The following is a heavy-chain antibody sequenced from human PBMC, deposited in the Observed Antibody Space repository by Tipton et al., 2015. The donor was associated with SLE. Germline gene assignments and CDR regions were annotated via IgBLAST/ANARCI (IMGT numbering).Heavy chain of an antibody. CDR1: GFTFSSYS. CDR3: ARDIKYDILTGSPHGFDY. D-gene: IGHD3-9*01. CDR2: ISSSSSYI. V-gene: IGHV3-21*03. Sequence: SLRLSCAASGFTFSSYSMNWVRQAPGKGLEWVSSISSSSSYIYYADSVKGRFTISRDNAKNSLYLQMNSLRAEDTAVYYCARDIKYDILTGSPHGFDYWGQGTLVTVSS. J-gene: IGHJ4*02.